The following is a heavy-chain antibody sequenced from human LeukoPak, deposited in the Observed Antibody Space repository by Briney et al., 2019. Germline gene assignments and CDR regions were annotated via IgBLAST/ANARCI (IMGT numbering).Heavy chain of an antibody. J-gene: IGHJ4*02. CDR2: MNKDGSEK. CDR1: GFIFSNYW. Sequence: GGSLRLSCAASGFIFSNYWMGWVRQAPGKRPEWVANMNKDGSEKYYADSVKGRFTISRDNAKNSLYLQMNSLRAEDTAVYYCARDWSDAYQVSIDYWGQGTLVTVSS. CDR3: ARDWSDAYQVSIDY. V-gene: IGHV3-7*01. D-gene: IGHD2-2*01.